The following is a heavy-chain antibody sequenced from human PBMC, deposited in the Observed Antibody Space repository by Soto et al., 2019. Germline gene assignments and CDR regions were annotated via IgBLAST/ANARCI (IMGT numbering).Heavy chain of an antibody. CDR2: ISSSSSYI. CDR1: GFTFSGYS. J-gene: IGHJ5*02. Sequence: PGGSLRLSCAASGFTFSGYSMNWVRQSPGKGLEWVSSISSSSSYIYYADSVKGRFTISGDNDKNSLYLQMNSLRAEDTAVYYCARGFGEYNWFDPWGQGTLVTVSS. CDR3: ARGFGEYNWFDP. V-gene: IGHV3-21*01. D-gene: IGHD2-21*01.